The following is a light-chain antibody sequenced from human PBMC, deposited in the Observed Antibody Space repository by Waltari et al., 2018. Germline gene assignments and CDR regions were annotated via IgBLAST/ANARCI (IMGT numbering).Light chain of an antibody. Sequence: DFQLTQSPSFLSASVGDRVTITCRASQGISRHLAWYQQKPGEAPKLLIYDVSTLQSGVLSRFSGSGFGTEFTLTISSLPPEDSATYYCQKLDNYPPPTFGQGTRLEI. CDR1: QGISRH. J-gene: IGKJ5*01. CDR2: DVS. CDR3: QKLDNYPPPT. V-gene: IGKV1-9*01.